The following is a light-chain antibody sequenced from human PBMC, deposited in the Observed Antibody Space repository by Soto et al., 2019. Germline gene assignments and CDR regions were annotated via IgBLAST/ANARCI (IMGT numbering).Light chain of an antibody. J-gene: IGLJ1*01. CDR2: DVT. V-gene: IGLV2-14*01. CDR3: ASITRSSTSV. CDR1: SSDVGGYEY. Sequence: QSALSQPASVSGSPGQSITISCTGTSSDVGGYEYVSWYQHQPDKAPKLIIYDVTNRPSGVSTRFSGPKSGNTASLTISGIQTEDEADYYCASITRSSTSVFGTGTKVTVL.